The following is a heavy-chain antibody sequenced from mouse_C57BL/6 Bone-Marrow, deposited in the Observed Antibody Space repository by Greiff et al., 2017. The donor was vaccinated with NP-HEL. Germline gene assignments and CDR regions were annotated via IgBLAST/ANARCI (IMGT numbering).Heavy chain of an antibody. CDR2: ISGGGGNT. D-gene: IGHD2-4*01. CDR3: ARRGRIYYDYDGWFAY. V-gene: IGHV5-9*01. Sequence: EVQGVESGGGLVKPGGSLKLSCAASGFTFSSYTMSWVRQTPEKRLEWVATISGGGGNTYYPDSVKGRFTISRDNAKNTLYLQMSSLRSEDTALYYCARRGRIYYDYDGWFAYWGQGTLGTVSA. J-gene: IGHJ3*01. CDR1: GFTFSSYT.